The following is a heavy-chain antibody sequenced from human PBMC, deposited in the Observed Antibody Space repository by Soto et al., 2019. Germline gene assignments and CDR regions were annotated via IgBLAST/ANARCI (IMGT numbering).Heavy chain of an antibody. J-gene: IGHJ4*02. V-gene: IGHV4-59*01. D-gene: IGHD1-26*01. CDR3: ARARTHDSGSYYYYFDE. CDR2: FSYSGST. CDR1: GGSINSYY. Sequence: SETLSLTCSVSGGSINSYYWTWIRQPPGKGLEWIGYFSYSGSTNYNPSLKSLFTISLDTSKNQFSLRLSSVTAADTAMYFCARARTHDSGSYYYYFDEWGQGTLVTAPS.